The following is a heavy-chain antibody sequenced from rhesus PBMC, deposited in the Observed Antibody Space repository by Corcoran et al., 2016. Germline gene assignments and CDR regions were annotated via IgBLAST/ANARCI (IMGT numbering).Heavy chain of an antibody. J-gene: IGHJ4*01. CDR2: INTGGGST. V-gene: IGHV3-22*01. D-gene: IGHD6-13*01. CDR1: GFTFSSYY. CDR3: AKDRGIAAAFDY. Sequence: EVQLVESGGGLVQPGGSLRLSCTGSGFTFSSYYMYWISQAPGKGLQWVSAINTGGGSTLYTDSVKGRFTISKENAKNTLYLQMNSLRAEDTAVYYCAKDRGIAAAFDYWGQGVLVTVSS.